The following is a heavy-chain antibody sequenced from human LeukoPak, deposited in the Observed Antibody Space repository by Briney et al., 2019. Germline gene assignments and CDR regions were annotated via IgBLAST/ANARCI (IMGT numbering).Heavy chain of an antibody. D-gene: IGHD5-18*01. CDR2: ISYDGSNK. CDR3: ARPNSYGYSDWFDP. V-gene: IGHV3-30-3*01. J-gene: IGHJ5*02. CDR1: GFTFSSYA. Sequence: GGSLRLSCAASGFTFSSYAMHWVRQAPGKGLEWVAVISYDGSNKYYADSVKGRFTISRDNSKNTLYLQMNSLRAEDTAVYYCARPNSYGYSDWFDPWGQGTLVTVSS.